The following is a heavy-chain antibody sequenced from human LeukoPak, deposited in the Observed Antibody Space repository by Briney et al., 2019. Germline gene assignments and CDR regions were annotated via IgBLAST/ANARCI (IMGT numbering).Heavy chain of an antibody. CDR3: ARDLLISSSWRFDP. V-gene: IGHV3-13*01. CDR1: GFTFSSYD. D-gene: IGHD6-13*01. CDR2: IGTAGDT. J-gene: IGHJ5*02. Sequence: GGFLRLSCAASGFTFSSYDMHWVRQATGKGLEWVSAIGTAGDTYYPGSVKGRFTISRENAKNSLYLQMNSLRAEDTAVYYCARDLLISSSWRFDPWGQGTLVTVSS.